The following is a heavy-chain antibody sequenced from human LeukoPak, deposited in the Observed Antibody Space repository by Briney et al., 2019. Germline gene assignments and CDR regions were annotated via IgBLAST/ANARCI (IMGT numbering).Heavy chain of an antibody. V-gene: IGHV3-7*01. Sequence: GGSLRLSCAASGFTFSNYWMTWVRQAPGKGLEWVANIKQDGSEKNYVDSVKGRFTISRDNAQNSLYLQMNSLRAEDTAVYYCARGEVVVAASPKHPGYYYGMDVWGKGTTVTVSS. CDR2: IKQDGSEK. CDR1: GFTFSNYW. CDR3: ARGEVVVAASPKHPGYYYGMDV. J-gene: IGHJ6*04. D-gene: IGHD2-15*01.